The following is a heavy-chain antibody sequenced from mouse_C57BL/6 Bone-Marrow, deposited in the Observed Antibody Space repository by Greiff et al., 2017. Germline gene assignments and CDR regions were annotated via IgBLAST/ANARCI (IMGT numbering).Heavy chain of an antibody. V-gene: IGHV5-12*01. J-gene: IGHJ3*01. CDR2: ISNGGGST. CDR1: GFTFSDYY. D-gene: IGHD3-2*02. Sequence: EVMLVESGGGLVQPGGSLKLSCAASGFTFSDYYMYWVRQTPEKRLEWVAYISNGGGSTYYPDTVKGRFTISRDNAKNTLYLQMSRLKSEDTARYYCARQGGSSGWFAYWGQGTLVTVSA. CDR3: ARQGGSSGWFAY.